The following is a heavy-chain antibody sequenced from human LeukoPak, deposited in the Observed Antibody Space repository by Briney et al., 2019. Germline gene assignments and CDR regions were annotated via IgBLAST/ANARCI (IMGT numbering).Heavy chain of an antibody. D-gene: IGHD5-24*01. V-gene: IGHV3-30*18. CDR3: AQDWRLIQFNH. CDR1: GFTFSSYG. CDR2: ISHDGSNK. J-gene: IGHJ5*02. Sequence: GGSLRLSCAASGFTFSSYGMHWVRQAPGKGLEWVAVISHDGSNKYYADSVKGRFTISRDNSKNTMFLQMNSLRADDTAVYYCAQDWRLIQFNHWGQGTLVTVSS.